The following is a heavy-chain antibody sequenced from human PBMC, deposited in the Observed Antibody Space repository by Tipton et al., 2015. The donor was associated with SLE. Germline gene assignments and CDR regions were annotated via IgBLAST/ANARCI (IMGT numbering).Heavy chain of an antibody. D-gene: IGHD5-12*01. CDR2: TTHSGKT. J-gene: IGHJ4*02. CDR3: ARVSRGYSGYEWAGFFDY. V-gene: IGHV4-34*01. CDR1: RGSFSGDY. Sequence: SLTCAVYRGSFSGDYWSWIRRPPGKGLEWIGETTHSGKTNYNPSLKSRVTISADTSKNQFSVKLTSVTAADTAVYHCARVSRGYSGYEWAGFFDYWGQGALVTVSS.